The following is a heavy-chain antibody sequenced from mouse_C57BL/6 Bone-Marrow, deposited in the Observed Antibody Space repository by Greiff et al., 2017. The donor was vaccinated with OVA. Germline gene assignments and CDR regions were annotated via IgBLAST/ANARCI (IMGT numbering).Heavy chain of an antibody. J-gene: IGHJ4*01. V-gene: IGHV5-17*01. CDR1: GFTFSDYG. D-gene: IGHD2-2*01. CDR3: ARPGWLPPAMDY. Sequence: EVMLVESGGGLVKPGGSLKLSCAASGFTFSDYGMHWVRQAPEKGLEWVAYISSGSSTIYYADTVKGRFTISRDNAKNTLFLQMTSLRSEDTAMYYCARPGWLPPAMDYWGQGTSVTVSS. CDR2: ISSGSSTI.